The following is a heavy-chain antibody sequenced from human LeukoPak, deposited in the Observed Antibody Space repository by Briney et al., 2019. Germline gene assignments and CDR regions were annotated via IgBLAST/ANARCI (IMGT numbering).Heavy chain of an antibody. CDR3: ARGTMVRGVIPDY. V-gene: IGHV3-21*01. Sequence: PGGSLRLSCAASGFTFSSYSMNWVRQAPGKGLEWVSSISSSSSYIYYADSVKGRFTISRDNAKNSLYLQMNSLRAEDTAVYYCARGTMVRGVIPDYWGQGTLVTVSS. D-gene: IGHD3-10*01. CDR1: GFTFSSYS. CDR2: ISSSSSYI. J-gene: IGHJ4*02.